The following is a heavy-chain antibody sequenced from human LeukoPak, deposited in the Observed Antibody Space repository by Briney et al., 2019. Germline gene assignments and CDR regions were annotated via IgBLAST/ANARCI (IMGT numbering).Heavy chain of an antibody. D-gene: IGHD6-6*01. J-gene: IGHJ6*02. CDR2: IIPIFGTA. Sequence: ASVKVSCKASGGTFSSYAICWVRQAPGQGLEWMGGIIPIFGTANYAQKFQGRVTITADESTSTAYMELSSLRSEDTVVYYCARLPLRSIAVGYYGMDVWGQGTTVTVSS. CDR1: GGTFSSYA. CDR3: ARLPLRSIAVGYYGMDV. V-gene: IGHV1-69*13.